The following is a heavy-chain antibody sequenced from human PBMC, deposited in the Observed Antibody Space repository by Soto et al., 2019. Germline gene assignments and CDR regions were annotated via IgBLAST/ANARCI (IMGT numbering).Heavy chain of an antibody. D-gene: IGHD2-21*01. J-gene: IGHJ4*02. CDR2: ISRDGGTK. V-gene: IGHV3-30*03. CDR1: GFTVSTYG. Sequence: QVQRVESGGGVVQPGRSLRLSCAVSGFTVSTYGMHWVRQAPGKGLEWVAVISRDGGTKYYADSVKGRFTISRDNSRNTLFLEMNSLRSDDMAVYYCPGEVASGYWGQGTLVTVSS. CDR3: PGEVASGY.